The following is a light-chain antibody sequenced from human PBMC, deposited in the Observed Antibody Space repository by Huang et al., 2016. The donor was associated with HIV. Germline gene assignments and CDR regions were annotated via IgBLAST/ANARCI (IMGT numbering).Light chain of an antibody. V-gene: IGKV1-6*01. J-gene: IGKJ1*01. Sequence: AIQMTQSPSSLSASVGDRVTITCRASQGITDDLAWYQQKPGKAPKLLISGASTLRSGVQSRFSGSGSGTDFTLTISSLQPEDYATYYCLQDHNYPRPFGQGTKVEV. CDR1: QGITDD. CDR3: LQDHNYPRP. CDR2: GAS.